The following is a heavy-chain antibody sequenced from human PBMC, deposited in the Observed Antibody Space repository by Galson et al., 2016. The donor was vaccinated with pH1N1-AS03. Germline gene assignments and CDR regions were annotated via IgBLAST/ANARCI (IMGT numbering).Heavy chain of an antibody. CDR2: IIPIFGTR. CDR3: ARDVSGSYGLDY. D-gene: IGHD1-26*01. Sequence: SVKVSCKASGGTFGSYAVSWVRQAPGQGLEWMGGIIPIFGTRHYAQRFQGRVTTTADESTTTASMELSSLRFEDTAMYYCARDVSGSYGLDYWGQGTQVTVSS. CDR1: GGTFGSYA. V-gene: IGHV1-69*13. J-gene: IGHJ4*02.